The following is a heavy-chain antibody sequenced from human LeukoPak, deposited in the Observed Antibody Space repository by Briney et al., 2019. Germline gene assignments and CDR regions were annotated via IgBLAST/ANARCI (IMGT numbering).Heavy chain of an antibody. CDR2: ISSSSSYI. Sequence: GGALRLSYAASGFSFSSYSMNWVRQAPGKGLEWVSSISSSSSYIYYADSVKGRFTISRDNAKNALYLQMNSLRAEDTAVYYCARDDAFDIWGQGTMVTVSS. J-gene: IGHJ3*02. CDR3: ARDDAFDI. CDR1: GFSFSSYS. V-gene: IGHV3-21*01.